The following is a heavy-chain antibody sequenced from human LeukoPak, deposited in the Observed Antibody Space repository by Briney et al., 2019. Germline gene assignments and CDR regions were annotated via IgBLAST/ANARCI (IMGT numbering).Heavy chain of an antibody. CDR3: ARDPGRRVTYYFDY. CDR1: GFTFSNSA. CDR2: LSGSGITT. J-gene: IGHJ4*02. Sequence: GGSLRLSCAASGFTFSNSAMSWVRQAPGKGLEWVSTLSGSGITTYYADSVKGRFTISRDNSKNTLYLQMNSLRAEDTAVYYCARDPGRRVTYYFDYWGQGTLVTVSS. V-gene: IGHV3-23*01. D-gene: IGHD2-21*02.